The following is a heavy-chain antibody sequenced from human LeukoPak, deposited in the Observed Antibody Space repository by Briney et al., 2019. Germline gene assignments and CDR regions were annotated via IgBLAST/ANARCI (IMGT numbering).Heavy chain of an antibody. V-gene: IGHV3-30*02. CDR3: AKGRFLEWLRFDY. CDR2: IRYDGGNK. D-gene: IGHD3-3*01. CDR1: GFTFSSYG. J-gene: IGHJ4*02. Sequence: PGGSLRLSCAASGFTFSSYGMHWVRQAPGKGLEWVAFIRYDGGNKYYADSVKGRFTISRDNSKNTLYLQMNSLRAEDTAVYYCAKGRFLEWLRFDYWGQGTLVTVSS.